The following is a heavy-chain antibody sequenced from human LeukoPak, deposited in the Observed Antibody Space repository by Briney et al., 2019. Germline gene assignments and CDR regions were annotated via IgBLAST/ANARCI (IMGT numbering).Heavy chain of an antibody. CDR3: ARGRSWNYYY. CDR1: GGSFSGYY. J-gene: IGHJ4*02. D-gene: IGHD1-7*01. Sequence: PSETLSLTCAVYGGSFSGYYWSWIRQPPGKGLEWIGEINHSGSTNYNPSLKSRVTISVDTSKNQFSLKLSSVTAADTAVYYCARGRSWNYYYWGQGTLVTVSS. CDR2: INHSGST. V-gene: IGHV4-34*01.